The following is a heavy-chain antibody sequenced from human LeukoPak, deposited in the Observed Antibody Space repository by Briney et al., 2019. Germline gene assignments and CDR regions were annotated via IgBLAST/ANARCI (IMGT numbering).Heavy chain of an antibody. CDR1: GDSISSGDYY. V-gene: IGHV4-30-4*01. CDR3: ARGGDREGVIPIDAFDI. J-gene: IGHJ3*02. CDR2: IYYSGNT. Sequence: SETLSLTCTVSGDSISSGDYYWRWIRQPPGKGLEWIGYIYYSGNTYYNPSLKSRITISVDTSKNQFSLRLSSVTAADTAVYYCARGGDREGVIPIDAFDIWGQGTMVTVSS. D-gene: IGHD3-22*01.